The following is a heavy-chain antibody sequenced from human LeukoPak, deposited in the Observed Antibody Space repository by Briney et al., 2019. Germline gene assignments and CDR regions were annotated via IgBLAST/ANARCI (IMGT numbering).Heavy chain of an antibody. J-gene: IGHJ6*03. Sequence: ASVKVSCKASGYTFTSYDINWVRQATGQGLEWMGWMNPNSGNTGYAQKFQGRVTMTRNTSISTAYKELSSLRSEDTAVYYCARSSYCSSTSCYLTHYYYYMDVWGKGTTVTVSS. D-gene: IGHD2-2*01. CDR2: MNPNSGNT. CDR1: GYTFTSYD. CDR3: ARSSYCSSTSCYLTHYYYYMDV. V-gene: IGHV1-8*01.